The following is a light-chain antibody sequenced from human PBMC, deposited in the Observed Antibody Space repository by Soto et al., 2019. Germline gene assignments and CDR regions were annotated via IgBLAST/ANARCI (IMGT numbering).Light chain of an antibody. CDR3: AAWDDSLSGFYL. V-gene: IGLV2-14*01. CDR1: SSDIGKYDY. CDR2: AVS. Sequence: QSALTQPVSVSASPGQSITISCAGTSSDIGKYDYVSWYQHHPGNAPKLVISAVSRRSSGISDRFSGSKSGNTATLTISGLQAEDEADYYCAAWDDSLSGFYLFGTGTKLTVL. J-gene: IGLJ1*01.